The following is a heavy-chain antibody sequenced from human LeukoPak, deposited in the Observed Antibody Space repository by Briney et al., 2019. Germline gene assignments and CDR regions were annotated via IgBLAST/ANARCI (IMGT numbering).Heavy chain of an antibody. CDR2: IKQDGSEK. V-gene: IGHV3-7*01. Sequence: GGSLRLSCAASGFTFSSYWMSWVRQAPGKGLEWVANIKQDGSEKHYVDSVKGRFTISRDNAKNLLYLQMNSLRAEDTAVYYCARIITMIVVAPFDYWGQGTLVTVSS. D-gene: IGHD3-22*01. CDR3: ARIITMIVVAPFDY. CDR1: GFTFSSYW. J-gene: IGHJ4*02.